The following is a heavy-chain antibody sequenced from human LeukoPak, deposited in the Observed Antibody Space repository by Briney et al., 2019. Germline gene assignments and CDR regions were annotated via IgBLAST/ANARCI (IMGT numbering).Heavy chain of an antibody. CDR2: IYSRGST. CDR3: ARAIDRGVIIA. Sequence: GGSLRLSCAASGFTVSTKYMSWVRQAPGKGLEWVSVIYSRGSTEYADSVKGRFTISRDNSNNTLYLQMNSLRVEDTAVYYCARAIDRGVIIAWGQGTLVTVSS. V-gene: IGHV3-66*01. J-gene: IGHJ5*02. D-gene: IGHD3-10*01. CDR1: GFTVSTKY.